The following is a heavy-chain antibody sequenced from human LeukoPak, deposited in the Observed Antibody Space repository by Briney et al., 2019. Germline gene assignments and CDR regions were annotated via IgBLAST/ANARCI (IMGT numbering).Heavy chain of an antibody. D-gene: IGHD3-10*01. Sequence: SETLSLTCGVSGDSISSGAYSWSWIRQPPGKGLEWIGYIFHTGSTFYNPSLKSRLTISVDNSKNQFSLRLSSVTAADTAVYYCARELWFANAPGSWLDPWGQGTLVTVSS. CDR1: GDSISSGAYS. V-gene: IGHV4-30-2*01. CDR3: ARELWFANAPGSWLDP. J-gene: IGHJ5*02. CDR2: IFHTGST.